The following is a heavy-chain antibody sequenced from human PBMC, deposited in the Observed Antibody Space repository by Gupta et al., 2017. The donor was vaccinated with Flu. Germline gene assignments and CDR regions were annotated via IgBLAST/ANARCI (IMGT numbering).Heavy chain of an antibody. Sequence: GLVWVLRIKSDESSASYADSVKVRFTISRDNAKNTLYLQMNSLRAEDTAVYYCARDGAGDCSGGSCYSWFDPWGQGTLVTVSS. J-gene: IGHJ5*02. CDR2: IKSDESSA. D-gene: IGHD2-15*01. CDR3: ARDGAGDCSGGSCYSWFDP. V-gene: IGHV3-74*01.